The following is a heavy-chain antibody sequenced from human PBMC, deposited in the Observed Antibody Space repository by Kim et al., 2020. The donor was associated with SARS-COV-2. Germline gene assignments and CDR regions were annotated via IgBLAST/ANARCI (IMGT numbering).Heavy chain of an antibody. V-gene: IGHV3-74*01. D-gene: IGHD3-22*01. J-gene: IGHJ1*01. Sequence: SVKGRFTISRDNAKNTRYLHMNSLRPEDTAVYYCARAGDYDISGYYGFFHYWGQGALVTVSS. CDR3: ARAGDYDISGYYGFFHY.